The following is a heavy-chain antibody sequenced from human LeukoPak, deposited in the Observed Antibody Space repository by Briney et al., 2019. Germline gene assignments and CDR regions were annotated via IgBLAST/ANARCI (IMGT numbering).Heavy chain of an antibody. CDR2: ISPDGMTT. Sequence: GGSLRLSCAASGFTFSSFWMHWVRQDPGKGLVWVSRISPDGMTTIHADSVKGRFTISRDNSKNTLYLQMNSLRAEDTAVYYCAKDLAYSGYDPLDYWGQGTLVTVSS. CDR3: AKDLAYSGYDPLDY. V-gene: IGHV3-74*01. D-gene: IGHD5-12*01. CDR1: GFTFSSFW. J-gene: IGHJ4*02.